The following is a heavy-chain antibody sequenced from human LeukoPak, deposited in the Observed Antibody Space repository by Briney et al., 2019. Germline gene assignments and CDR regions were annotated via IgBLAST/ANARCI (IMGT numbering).Heavy chain of an antibody. V-gene: IGHV1-18*01. Sequence: GASVNVSCKASGYTFISYGISWVRQAPGQGLEWMGWISAYNGNTNYAQKLQGRVTMTTDTSTSTAYMELRSLRSDDTAVYYCARLEQLWFPDAFDIWGQGTMVTVSS. D-gene: IGHD5-18*01. J-gene: IGHJ3*02. CDR2: ISAYNGNT. CDR1: GYTFISYG. CDR3: ARLEQLWFPDAFDI.